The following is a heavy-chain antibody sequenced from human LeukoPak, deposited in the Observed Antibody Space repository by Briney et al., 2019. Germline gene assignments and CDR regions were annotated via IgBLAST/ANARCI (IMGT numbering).Heavy chain of an antibody. V-gene: IGHV5-51*01. D-gene: IGHD3-16*02. CDR3: ARTNYDYVWGSYRLGPNDAFDI. CDR1: GYSFTSYW. Sequence: GESLKISCKGSGYSFTSYWIGWVRQMPGKGLEWMGIIYPGDSDTRYSPSFQGQVTISVDKSISTAYLQWSSLKASDTAMYYCARTNYDYVWGSYRLGPNDAFDIWGQGTMVTVSS. J-gene: IGHJ3*02. CDR2: IYPGDSDT.